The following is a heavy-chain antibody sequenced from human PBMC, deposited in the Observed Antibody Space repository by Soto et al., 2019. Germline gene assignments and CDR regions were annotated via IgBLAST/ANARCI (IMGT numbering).Heavy chain of an antibody. CDR1: GFTFTSSA. CDR2: IVVGSGNT. J-gene: IGHJ4*02. CDR3: AADSYDYGDYESHPSFDY. V-gene: IGHV1-58*01. Sequence: ASVKVSCKASGFTFTSSAVQWVRQARGQRLEWIGWIVVGSGNTNYAQKFQERVTITRDMSTSTAYMELSSLRSEDTAVYYCAADSYDYGDYESHPSFDYWGQGTLVTVSS. D-gene: IGHD4-17*01.